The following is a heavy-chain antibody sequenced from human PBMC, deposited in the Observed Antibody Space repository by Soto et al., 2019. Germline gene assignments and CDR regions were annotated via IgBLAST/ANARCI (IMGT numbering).Heavy chain of an antibody. CDR1: VFTFISYS. CDR3: ARGVPPMIVVVIISGGMDV. V-gene: IGHV3-21*01. CDR2: ISSSSSYI. D-gene: IGHD3-22*01. J-gene: IGHJ6*02. Sequence: PGWSLRLSCASSVFTFISYSMKWVRQAPGKGLEWVSSISSSSSYIYYADSVKGRFTISRDNAKNSLYLQMNSLRAEDTAVYYCARGVPPMIVVVIISGGMDVWGQGTTVTVSS.